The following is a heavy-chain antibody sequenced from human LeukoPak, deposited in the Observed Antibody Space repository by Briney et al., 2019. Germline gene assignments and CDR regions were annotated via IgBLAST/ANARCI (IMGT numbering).Heavy chain of an antibody. J-gene: IGHJ4*02. CDR1: GGSISSSSYY. Sequence: PSETLSLTCTVSGGSISSSSYYWGWIRQPPGKGLEWLGSIYYSGSTYYNPSLKSRVTISVDTSKNQFSLKLSSVTAADTAVYYCARGDYDFWSGYYTQHRNFDYWGQGTLVTVSS. CDR2: IYYSGST. CDR3: ARGDYDFWSGYYTQHRNFDY. V-gene: IGHV4-39*01. D-gene: IGHD3-3*01.